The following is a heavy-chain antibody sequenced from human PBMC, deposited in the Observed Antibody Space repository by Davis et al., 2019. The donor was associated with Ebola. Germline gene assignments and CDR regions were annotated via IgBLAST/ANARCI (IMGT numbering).Heavy chain of an antibody. J-gene: IGHJ6*04. CDR2: TYYTSKWYN. CDR1: GDSVPGGSGA. Sequence: HWQIPSLTRAIPGDSVPGGSGAWNWPRQSPLRGLEWMGRTYYTSKWYNDYAVSVKSRIIINPDTSKNQVSLQQNSVTPEDTALYYCARGWLREGLDVWGEGTTVTVSS. CDR3: ARGWLREGLDV. V-gene: IGHV6-1*01. D-gene: IGHD5-18*01.